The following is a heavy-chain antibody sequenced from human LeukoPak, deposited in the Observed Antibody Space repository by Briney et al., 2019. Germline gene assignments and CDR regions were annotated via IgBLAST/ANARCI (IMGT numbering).Heavy chain of an antibody. CDR1: GYTITSYD. V-gene: IGHV1-8*01. J-gene: IGHJ4*02. Sequence: GASVKVSCKASGYTITSYDINWVRQATGQGLEWMGWMNPNSGNTGYAQKFQGRVTMTRNTSISTAYMELSSLRSEDTAVYYCARGLATTVTTSWDWGQGTLVTVSS. D-gene: IGHD4-17*01. CDR2: MNPNSGNT. CDR3: ARGLATTVTTSWD.